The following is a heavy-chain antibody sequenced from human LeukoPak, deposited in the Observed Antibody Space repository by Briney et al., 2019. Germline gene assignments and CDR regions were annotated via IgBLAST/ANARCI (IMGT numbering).Heavy chain of an antibody. CDR1: GFTFSSYS. J-gene: IGHJ4*02. Sequence: PGGSLRLSCAASGFTFSSYSMNWVRQAPGKGLEWVSYISSSSSTIYYADSVKGRFTISRDNAKNSLYLQMNSLRAEDTAVYYCARHPRQPRDYHLDYWGQGTLVTVSS. V-gene: IGHV3-48*01. D-gene: IGHD4/OR15-4a*01. CDR2: ISSSSSTI. CDR3: ARHPRQPRDYHLDY.